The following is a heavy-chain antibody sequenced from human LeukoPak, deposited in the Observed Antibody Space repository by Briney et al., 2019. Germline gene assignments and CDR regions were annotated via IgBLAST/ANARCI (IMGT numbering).Heavy chain of an antibody. J-gene: IGHJ4*02. CDR2: IYPGDSDT. CDR3: ATRGYSGYDYVAYFDY. Sequence: GESLKISCKGSGYSFTSYWIGWVRQMPGKGLEWMGIIYPGDSDTRYSPSFQGQVTISADKSISTAYLQWSSLKASDTAMYYCATRGYSGYDYVAYFDYWGQGTLVTVS. V-gene: IGHV5-51*01. CDR1: GYSFTSYW. D-gene: IGHD5-12*01.